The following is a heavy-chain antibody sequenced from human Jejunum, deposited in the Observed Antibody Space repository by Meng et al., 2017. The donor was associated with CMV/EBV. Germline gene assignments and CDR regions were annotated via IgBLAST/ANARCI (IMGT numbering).Heavy chain of an antibody. CDR1: GYTFTDYS. D-gene: IGHD4-11*01. Sequence: QVQLVQSGTEVKKPWASVKLSCKTSGYTFTDYSLNWVRQAPGQGLEWMGWISTYNGHANYAQKFQGRVTMTTDTSSSTTYMELRSLKSDDTAIYYCARDLDDYSNFMNYWGQGTLVTVSS. V-gene: IGHV1-18*01. J-gene: IGHJ4*02. CDR3: ARDLDDYSNFMNY. CDR2: ISTYNGHA.